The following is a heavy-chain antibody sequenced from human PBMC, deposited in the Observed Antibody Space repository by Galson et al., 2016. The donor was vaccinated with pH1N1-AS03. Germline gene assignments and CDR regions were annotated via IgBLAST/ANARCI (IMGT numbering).Heavy chain of an antibody. J-gene: IGHJ4*02. CDR2: IDPGIGST. Sequence: SVKVSCKASGYTFSRYYMHWMRQAPGQGPEWMGVIDPGIGSTTYAQKFQGRVAMTRDTATTTAYMELSSLRSDDTAVYYCATYGSGSRGGFDYWGQGALITVSS. V-gene: IGHV1-46*01. CDR3: ATYGSGSRGGFDY. D-gene: IGHD3-10*01. CDR1: GYTFSRYY.